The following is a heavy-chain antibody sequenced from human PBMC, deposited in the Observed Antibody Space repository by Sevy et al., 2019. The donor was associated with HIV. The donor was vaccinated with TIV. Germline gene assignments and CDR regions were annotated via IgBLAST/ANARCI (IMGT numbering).Heavy chain of an antibody. CDR2: ISGGGGST. D-gene: IGHD1-1*01. J-gene: IGHJ4*02. Sequence: GGSLRLSCAASGFTFSSYAMTWVRQAPGKGLECVSGISGGGGSTYYADSVKGRFTISRDNSKNTLFLQVNSLKAEDTAVYYCAEGNRNWNAPLDYWGQGTLVTVSS. CDR3: AEGNRNWNAPLDY. CDR1: GFTFSSYA. V-gene: IGHV3-23*01.